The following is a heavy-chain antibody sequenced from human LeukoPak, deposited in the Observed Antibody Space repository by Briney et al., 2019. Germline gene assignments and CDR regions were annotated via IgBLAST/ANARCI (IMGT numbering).Heavy chain of an antibody. D-gene: IGHD1-26*01. V-gene: IGHV3-23*01. CDR1: GFTFSSYA. Sequence: GGSLRLSCAASGFTFSSYAMSWVRQAPGKGLEWVSAISGSGGSTYYADSVKGRFTISRDNSKNTLYLQMNSLRAEDTAVYYCTRDMGGTYFDYWGQGTLVTVSS. J-gene: IGHJ4*02. CDR2: ISGSGGST. CDR3: TRDMGGTYFDY.